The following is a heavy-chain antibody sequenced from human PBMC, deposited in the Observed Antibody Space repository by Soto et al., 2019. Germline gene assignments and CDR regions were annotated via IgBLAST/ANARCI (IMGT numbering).Heavy chain of an antibody. D-gene: IGHD3-22*01. CDR2: IWYDGSNK. CDR1: GFTFSSYG. CDR3: ASDDSSGYYYRSFDY. J-gene: IGHJ4*02. V-gene: IGHV3-33*01. Sequence: GGSLRLSCAASGFTFSSYGMHWVRQAPGKGLEWVAVIWYDGSNKYCADSVKGRFTISRDNSKNTLYLQMNSLRAEDTAVYYCASDDSSGYYYRSFDYWGQGTLVTVSS.